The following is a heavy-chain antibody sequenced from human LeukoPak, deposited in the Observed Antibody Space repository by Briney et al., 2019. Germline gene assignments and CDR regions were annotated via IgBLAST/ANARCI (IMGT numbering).Heavy chain of an antibody. D-gene: IGHD2-15*01. J-gene: IGHJ6*02. V-gene: IGHV4-39*02. CDR1: GGSISSSSYY. CDR2: ISYSGSA. Sequence: PSETLSLTCTVSGGSISSSSYYWGWIRQPPGKELEWLGTISYSGSAYYNPSLKSRVIISVDTSKNHFSLKLSAVTAADTAVYYCARLLYHGWGGLDVWGQGTAVPASS. CDR3: ARLLYHGWGGLDV.